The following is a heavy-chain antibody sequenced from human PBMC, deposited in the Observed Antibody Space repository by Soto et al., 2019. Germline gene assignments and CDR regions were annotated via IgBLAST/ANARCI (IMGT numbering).Heavy chain of an antibody. CDR3: ARVGYDIQGGNWFDP. Sequence: SETLSLTCTVSGGSISSSSYYWGWIRQPPGKGLEWIGSIYYSGSTYYNPSLKSRVTISVDTSKNQFSLKLSSVTAADTAVYYCARVGYDIQGGNWFDPWGQGTLVTVSS. D-gene: IGHD3-22*01. CDR2: IYYSGST. CDR1: GGSISSSSYY. J-gene: IGHJ5*02. V-gene: IGHV4-39*01.